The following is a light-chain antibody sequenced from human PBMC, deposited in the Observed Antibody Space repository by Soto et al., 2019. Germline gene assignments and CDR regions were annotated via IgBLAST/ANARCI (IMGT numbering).Light chain of an antibody. CDR2: AAS. J-gene: IGKJ1*01. V-gene: IGKV1-9*01. Sequence: DIPLTQSPSFLSASVGDRVTITCRASQGISSKLAWYQQKPGKAPYLLIYAASALQSGVPSKFSGSGSGTEFTLTISSLQPEDFAAYYCQQLNSYPRTFGQGTKVEIK. CDR1: QGISSK. CDR3: QQLNSYPRT.